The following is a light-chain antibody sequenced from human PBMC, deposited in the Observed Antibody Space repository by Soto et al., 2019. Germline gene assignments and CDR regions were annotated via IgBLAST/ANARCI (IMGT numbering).Light chain of an antibody. CDR3: QQYGSSPGFT. V-gene: IGKV3-20*01. Sequence: EIVLTQSPGTLSLSPGERATLSCRASQSFHTNYLAWYQQRPGQAPRLLIYGASNRVSGIPERFSGSGSGTDFTLTINRLEPEDSAVYFCQQYGSSPGFTFGGGTKIEIK. CDR2: GAS. J-gene: IGKJ4*01. CDR1: QSFHTNY.